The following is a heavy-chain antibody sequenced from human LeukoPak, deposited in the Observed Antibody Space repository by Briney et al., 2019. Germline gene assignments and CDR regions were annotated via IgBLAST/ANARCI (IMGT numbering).Heavy chain of an antibody. J-gene: IGHJ4*02. CDR2: ISGSGGST. CDR3: ASSLRYYFDY. CDR1: GFTFSSYA. Sequence: PGGSLRLSCAASGFTFSSYAMSWVRQAPGKGLEWVSAISGSGGSTYYADSVKGRFTISRDNSKNTLYLQMNNLRAEDTAVYYCASSLRYYFDYWGQGTLVTVSS. V-gene: IGHV3-23*01.